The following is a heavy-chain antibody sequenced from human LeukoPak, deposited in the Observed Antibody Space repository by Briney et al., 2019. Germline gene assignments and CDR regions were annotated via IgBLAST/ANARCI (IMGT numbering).Heavy chain of an antibody. CDR1: GYSINNYW. CDR3: ASLTRSYYDSSGYYLIDFYFDY. J-gene: IGHJ4*02. V-gene: IGHV5-51*01. Sequence: GESLQISCKGSGYSINNYWIGWVRQMPGKGLEWMGIIYPADSDIRYSPSFQGQVTISADKSISTAYLQWSSLKASDTAMYYCASLTRSYYDSSGYYLIDFYFDYWGQGTLVTVSS. CDR2: IYPADSDI. D-gene: IGHD3-22*01.